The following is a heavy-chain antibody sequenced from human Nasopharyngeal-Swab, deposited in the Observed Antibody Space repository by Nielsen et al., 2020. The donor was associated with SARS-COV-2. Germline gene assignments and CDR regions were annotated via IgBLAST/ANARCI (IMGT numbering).Heavy chain of an antibody. V-gene: IGHV4-59*01. Sequence: WIRQPPGKGLEWIGYIYYSGSTNYNPSLKSRVTISVDTSKNQFSLRLSSATAADTAVYFCARGWTGLYFLDYWGQGTLVTVSS. CDR2: IYYSGST. D-gene: IGHD3/OR15-3a*01. CDR3: ARGWTGLYFLDY. J-gene: IGHJ4*02.